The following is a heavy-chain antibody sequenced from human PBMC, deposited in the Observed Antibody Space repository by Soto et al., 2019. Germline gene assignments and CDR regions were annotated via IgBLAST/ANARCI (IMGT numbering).Heavy chain of an antibody. J-gene: IGHJ4*02. D-gene: IGHD6-19*01. CDR3: ARAPGHSVHSSGWQIDY. CDR2: ISYDGNIK. CDR1: GFTFSSYA. V-gene: IGHV3-30-3*01. Sequence: GGSLRLSCAASGFTFSSYAMHWVRQAPGKGLEWVAVISYDGNIKYYTGSVKGRFTISRDNSKNTLHLQVNSLRPEDTALYYCARAPGHSVHSSGWQIDYWGQGTLVTVSS.